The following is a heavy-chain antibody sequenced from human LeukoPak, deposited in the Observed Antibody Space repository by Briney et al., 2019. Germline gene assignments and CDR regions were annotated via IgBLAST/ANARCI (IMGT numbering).Heavy chain of an antibody. V-gene: IGHV3-73*01. J-gene: IGHJ4*01. CDR3: VLIPGSGY. Sequence: GGSLRLSCAASGFTFSDSAIHWVRQASGKGLEWVGRIRGKGFSDPPAYAASVKDRFTISRDNSKNTLSLQMNSLRAEDTAVYYCVLIPGSGYWGHGTLVTVSS. CDR1: GFTFSDSA. D-gene: IGHD3-16*01. CDR2: IRGKGFSDPP.